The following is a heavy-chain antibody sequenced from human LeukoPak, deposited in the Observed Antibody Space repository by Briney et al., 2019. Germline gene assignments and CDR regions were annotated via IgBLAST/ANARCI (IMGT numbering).Heavy chain of an antibody. J-gene: IGHJ4*02. CDR1: GFTFSGSA. CDR3: AGNYDSWTGLNY. Sequence: GGSLRLSCAASGFTFSGSAMHWVRQAPGKGLEWVGHIGNKASNYATDYAPSLKGRFTISRDDSKDTAYLQVNSLKPEDTAVYYCAGNYDSWTGLNYWGLGTLVTVSS. V-gene: IGHV3-73*01. CDR2: IGNKASNYAT. D-gene: IGHD3-3*01.